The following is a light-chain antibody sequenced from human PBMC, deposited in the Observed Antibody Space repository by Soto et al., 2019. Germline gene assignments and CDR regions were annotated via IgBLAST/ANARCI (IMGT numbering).Light chain of an antibody. CDR1: QSVSNN. V-gene: IGKV3D-15*01. CDR2: GAS. J-gene: IGKJ5*01. Sequence: EIVLTQSPGTLSLSPGERATLSCRASQSVSNNYLAWYQQKPGQAPRLLIYGASNRATGIPDRFSGSGSGTEFNLTISSLQSEDFGVYYCQQYNNWPRATFGQGTRLEIK. CDR3: QQYNNWPRAT.